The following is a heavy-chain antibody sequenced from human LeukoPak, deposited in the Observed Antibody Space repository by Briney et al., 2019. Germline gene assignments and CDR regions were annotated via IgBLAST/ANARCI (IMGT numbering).Heavy chain of an antibody. CDR3: TRRSICSSTNCFRLFDY. D-gene: IGHD2-2*01. Sequence: PGGSLRLSCAASGFTFSDYYMSWIRQAPGKGLEWVAFISYDANNKYYADSVKGRFTISRDNSKNTLYLQMNSLRPEDAAVYYCTRRSICSSTNCFRLFDYWGQGTLVTVSS. CDR1: GFTFSDYY. CDR2: ISYDANNK. J-gene: IGHJ4*02. V-gene: IGHV3-30-3*01.